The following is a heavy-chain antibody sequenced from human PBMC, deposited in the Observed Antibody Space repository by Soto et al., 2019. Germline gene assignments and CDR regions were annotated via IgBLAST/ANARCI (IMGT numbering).Heavy chain of an antibody. CDR1: GGTFSSYS. Sequence: SVEVSCKASGGTFSSYSSSWVLQAPGQGREWMGGIIPIFGTANYAQKFQGRVTITADESTSTAYMELSSLRSEDTAVYYCARVYSVVGDRHAEMDVWGQGTTVTVSS. D-gene: IGHD2-2*01. J-gene: IGHJ6*02. CDR2: IIPIFGTA. CDR3: ARVYSVVGDRHAEMDV. V-gene: IGHV1-69*13.